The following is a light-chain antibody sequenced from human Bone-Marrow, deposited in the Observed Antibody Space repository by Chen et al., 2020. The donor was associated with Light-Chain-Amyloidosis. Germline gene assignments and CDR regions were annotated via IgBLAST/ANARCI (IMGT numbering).Light chain of an antibody. CDR1: ALPTKY. CDR2: RDT. V-gene: IGLV3-25*03. Sequence: SYELTQPPSVSVSPGQTARITCSGDALPTKYADWYQQKPGQAPVLVIHRDTERPSGISERFSASSSGTTSTLTISGVQAGDEADYHCQSADSSSTYNRIFGGGTKLTVL. CDR3: QSADSSSTYNRI. J-gene: IGLJ2*01.